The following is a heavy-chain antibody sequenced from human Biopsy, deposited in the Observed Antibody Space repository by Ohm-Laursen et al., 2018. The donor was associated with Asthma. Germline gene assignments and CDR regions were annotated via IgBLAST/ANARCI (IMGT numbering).Heavy chain of an antibody. V-gene: IGHV4-31*03. D-gene: IGHD3-22*01. CDR1: GGSISSGGYY. Sequence: TLSLTCTVSGGSISSGGYYWSWIRQHPGKGLEWIGYIYYSGSTYYNPSLKSRVTISVGTSKNQFSLKLSSVTAADTAVYYCARAQDYYDSRGYYRSFDYWGQGTLVTVSS. CDR3: ARAQDYYDSRGYYRSFDY. J-gene: IGHJ4*02. CDR2: IYYSGST.